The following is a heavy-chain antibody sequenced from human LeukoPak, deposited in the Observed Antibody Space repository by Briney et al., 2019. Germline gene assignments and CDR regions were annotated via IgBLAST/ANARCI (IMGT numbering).Heavy chain of an antibody. J-gene: IGHJ6*02. D-gene: IGHD3-22*01. Sequence: GGSLRLSCAASGFTVSSNYMSWVRQAPGKGLEWVSVIYSGGSTYYADSVKGRFTISRDNSKNTLYLQMNSLRAEDTAVYYCARDREGSSYDSSGYFHGMDVWGQGITVTVSS. CDR3: ARDREGSSYDSSGYFHGMDV. CDR1: GFTVSSNY. V-gene: IGHV3-53*01. CDR2: IYSGGST.